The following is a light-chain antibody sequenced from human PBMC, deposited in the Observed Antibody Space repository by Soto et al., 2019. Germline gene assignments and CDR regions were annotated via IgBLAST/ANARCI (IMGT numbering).Light chain of an antibody. V-gene: IGKV3-11*01. Sequence: DIVLTQSPATLSLSPGARATLSCRASESVANYLLWFQQRLGQAPRLLIYDASNRASGIPARFSASGSGTDFTLTISRLETEDFAVYFCQQRKKWPYTFGQGTRLEIK. CDR2: DAS. J-gene: IGKJ2*01. CDR1: ESVANY. CDR3: QQRKKWPYT.